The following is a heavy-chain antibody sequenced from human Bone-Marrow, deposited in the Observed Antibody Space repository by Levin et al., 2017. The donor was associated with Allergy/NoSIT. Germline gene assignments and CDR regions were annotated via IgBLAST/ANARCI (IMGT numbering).Heavy chain of an antibody. CDR1: GFAFRTYA. CDR3: AKPKYFGELTNFDF. Sequence: SCAASGFAFRTYAMHWVRQAPGRGLEWVAVMSKDESNKYYADSVEGRFTISRDNARNTLYLQMNSLTTEDTAIYYCAKPKYFGELTNFDFWGRGTLVTVSS. CDR2: MSKDESNK. J-gene: IGHJ4*02. V-gene: IGHV3-30*18. D-gene: IGHD3-10*01.